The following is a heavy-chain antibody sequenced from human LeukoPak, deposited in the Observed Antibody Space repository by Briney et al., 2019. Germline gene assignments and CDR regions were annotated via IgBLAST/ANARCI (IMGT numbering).Heavy chain of an antibody. J-gene: IGHJ4*02. CDR3: ARHGDPGTSYPGDYTDFDY. CDR2: IDPSDSYT. Sequence: GESLKISCKGSGYSFTSYWISWVRQMPGKGLEWMGRIDPSDSYTNYSPSFQGHVTISADKSISTAYLQWSSLKASDTAMYYCARHGDPGTSYPGDYTDFDYWGQGTLVTVSP. CDR1: GYSFTSYW. V-gene: IGHV5-10-1*01. D-gene: IGHD4-17*01.